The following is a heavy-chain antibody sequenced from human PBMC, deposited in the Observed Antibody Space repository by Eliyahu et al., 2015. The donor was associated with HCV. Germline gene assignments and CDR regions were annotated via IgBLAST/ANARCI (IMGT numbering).Heavy chain of an antibody. D-gene: IGHD3-3*01. V-gene: IGHV3-23*01. CDR2: ITGSGETT. CDR3: VKDWGRAYDFWSGDAFDV. Sequence: SLRLSCAASGFNFSNYAMSWVRQASGTGLQWVSTITGSGETTYYGDSVKGRFTISRDNSKNALNLQMSSLRVEDTAIYYCVKDWGRAYDFWSGDAFDVWGQGTMVTVSS. J-gene: IGHJ3*01. CDR1: GFNFSNYA.